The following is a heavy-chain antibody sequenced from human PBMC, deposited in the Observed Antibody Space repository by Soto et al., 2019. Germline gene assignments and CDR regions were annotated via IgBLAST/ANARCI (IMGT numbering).Heavy chain of an antibody. Sequence: SLRLSCAASGFTFNNYAMSWVRQAPGKGLEWVSAISGSGGHTYYADSVKGRFTISRDKSKNTLYFQMNSLRAEDTAVYYCAKASTWYPYFDYWGQGTLVTVSS. J-gene: IGHJ4*02. CDR3: AKASTWYPYFDY. CDR2: ISGSGGHT. D-gene: IGHD6-13*01. CDR1: GFTFNNYA. V-gene: IGHV3-23*01.